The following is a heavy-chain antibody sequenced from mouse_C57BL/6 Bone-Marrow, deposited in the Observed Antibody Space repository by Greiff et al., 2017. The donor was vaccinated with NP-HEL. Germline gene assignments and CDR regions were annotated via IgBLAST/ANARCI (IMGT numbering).Heavy chain of an antibody. J-gene: IGHJ3*01. Sequence: EVNLVESGGDLVKPGGSLKLSCAASGFTFSSYGMSWVRQTPDKRLEWVATISSGGSYTYYPDSVKGRFTISRDNAKNTLYLQMSSLKSEDTAMYYCARRGYGSSFFAYWGQGTLVTVSA. D-gene: IGHD1-1*01. V-gene: IGHV5-6*02. CDR2: ISSGGSYT. CDR3: ARRGYGSSFFAY. CDR1: GFTFSSYG.